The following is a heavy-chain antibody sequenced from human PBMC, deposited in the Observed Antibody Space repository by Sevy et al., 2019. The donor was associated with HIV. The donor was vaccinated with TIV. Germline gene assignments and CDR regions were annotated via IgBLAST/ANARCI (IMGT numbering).Heavy chain of an antibody. V-gene: IGHV3-7*01. CDR1: GFTFSSYW. D-gene: IGHD3-3*01. Sequence: GGSLRLSCAASGFTFSSYWMSWVRQAPGKGLEWVASIKQDGSEKYYVDSVKGRFTISRDNAKNSLYLQMNSLRAEDTAVYYCARDQSSGYYTYYYYGMDVWGQGTTVTVSS. CDR2: IKQDGSEK. J-gene: IGHJ6*02. CDR3: ARDQSSGYYTYYYYGMDV.